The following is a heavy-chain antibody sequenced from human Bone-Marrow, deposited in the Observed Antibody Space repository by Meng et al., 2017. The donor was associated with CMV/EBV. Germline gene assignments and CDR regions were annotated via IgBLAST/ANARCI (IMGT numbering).Heavy chain of an antibody. J-gene: IGHJ4*02. CDR1: TFSSYG. Sequence: TFSSYGMSWVRYAPGKGLESVSANSGSGGSTYYVDSVKGRFTISRDNSKNTLYLHMNSLRAEDTAVYYCAKEVVGGYYGSGSYLYFDYWGQGTLVTVSS. CDR3: AKEVVGGYYGSGSYLYFDY. CDR2: NSGSGGST. D-gene: IGHD3-10*01. V-gene: IGHV3-23*01.